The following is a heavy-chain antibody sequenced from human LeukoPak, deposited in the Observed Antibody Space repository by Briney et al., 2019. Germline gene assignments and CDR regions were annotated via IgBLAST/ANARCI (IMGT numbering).Heavy chain of an antibody. D-gene: IGHD2-21*01. CDR1: GFTFSSYG. CDR3: AKDSSIFDY. V-gene: IGHV3-23*01. J-gene: IGHJ4*02. Sequence: SGGSLRLSCAASGFTFSSYGMSWVRQGPGKGLEWVSAISGGGGSTFYADSVKGRFTISRDNSKNTLYLQMNSLRAEDTAVYYCAKDSSIFDYWGQGTLVTVSS. CDR2: ISGGGGST.